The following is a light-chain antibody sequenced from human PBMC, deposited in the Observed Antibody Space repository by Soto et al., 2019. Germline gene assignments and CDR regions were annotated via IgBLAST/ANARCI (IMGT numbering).Light chain of an antibody. CDR3: QQYYSYPLT. CDR1: QGISSY. CDR2: AAS. Sequence: AIRMTQSPSSFSASTGDRVTITCRASQGISSYLAWYQQKPGKAPKLLIYAASTLQSGVPSRFSGSGSGTDVTLTISCPQSEDFATYYCQQYYSYPLTCGGGTKVDIK. J-gene: IGKJ4*01. V-gene: IGKV1-8*01.